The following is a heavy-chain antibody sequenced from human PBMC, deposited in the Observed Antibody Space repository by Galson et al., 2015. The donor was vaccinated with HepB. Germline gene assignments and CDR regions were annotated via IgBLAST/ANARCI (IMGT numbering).Heavy chain of an antibody. CDR3: AGEVGYSSSWYYFDY. J-gene: IGHJ4*02. V-gene: IGHV3-66*01. Sequence: SLRLSCAASGFTVSSNYMSWVRQAPGKGLEWVSVIYSGGSTYYADSVKGRFTISRDNSKNTLYLQMNSLRAEDTAVYYCAGEVGYSSSWYYFDYWGQGTLVTVSS. CDR1: GFTVSSNY. CDR2: IYSGGST. D-gene: IGHD6-13*01.